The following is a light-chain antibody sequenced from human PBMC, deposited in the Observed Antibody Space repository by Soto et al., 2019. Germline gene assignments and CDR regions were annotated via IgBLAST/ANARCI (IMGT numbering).Light chain of an antibody. J-gene: IGKJ3*01. CDR2: AAS. Sequence: DIQMTQSPSSLSASVGDRVTITCRASQTIIRYLNWYQQKPGRAPNLLIYAASSLQSGVPSRFSGRGSGTEFTLTIISLQPEDFATYYCQQSYSTLFTFGPATKVEIK. CDR3: QQSYSTLFT. CDR1: QTIIRY. V-gene: IGKV1-39*01.